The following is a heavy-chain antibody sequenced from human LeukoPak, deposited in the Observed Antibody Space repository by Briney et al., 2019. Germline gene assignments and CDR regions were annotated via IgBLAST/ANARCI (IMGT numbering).Heavy chain of an antibody. CDR2: IYYSGST. Sequence: SETLSLTCTVSGGSISSSSYYWGWIRQPPGKGLEWIGSIYYSGSTYYNPSLKSRVTISVDTSKNQFSLKLSSVTAADTAVYYCARGGVLWFGELFLVRYYFDYWGQGTLVTVSS. CDR3: ARGGVLWFGELFLVRYYFDY. D-gene: IGHD3-10*01. CDR1: GGSISSSSYY. V-gene: IGHV4-39*07. J-gene: IGHJ4*02.